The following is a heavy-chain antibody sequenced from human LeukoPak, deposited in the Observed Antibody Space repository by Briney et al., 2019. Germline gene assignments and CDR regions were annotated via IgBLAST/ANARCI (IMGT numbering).Heavy chain of an antibody. CDR2: IYHSGST. Sequence: GSLRLSCAASGFTLSTYGMSWVRQPPGKGLEWIGEIYHSGSTNYNPSLKSRVTISVDKSKNQFSLKLSSVTAADTAVYYCARALGDYYDSSGYYGYWGQGTLVTVSS. V-gene: IGHV4-4*02. CDR3: ARALGDYYDSSGYYGY. CDR1: GFTLSTYG. D-gene: IGHD3-22*01. J-gene: IGHJ4*02.